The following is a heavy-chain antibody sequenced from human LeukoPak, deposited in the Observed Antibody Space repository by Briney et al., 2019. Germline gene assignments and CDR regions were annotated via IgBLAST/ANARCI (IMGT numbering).Heavy chain of an antibody. J-gene: IGHJ4*02. Sequence: SETLSLTCTVSGGSISSSSYYWGWIRQPPGKGLEWIGSIYYSGSTYYNPSLKSRVTISVDTSKNQFSLKLSSVTAADTAVYYCARGFFGWQTSLDYWGQGTLVTVSS. CDR1: GGSISSSSYY. CDR3: ARGFFGWQTSLDY. CDR2: IYYSGST. D-gene: IGHD5-24*01. V-gene: IGHV4-39*07.